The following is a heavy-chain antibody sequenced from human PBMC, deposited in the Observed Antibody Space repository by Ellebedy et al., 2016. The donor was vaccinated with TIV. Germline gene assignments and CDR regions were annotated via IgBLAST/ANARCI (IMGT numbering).Heavy chain of an antibody. CDR3: ATDGSYGDYLSPTHAFVI. V-gene: IGHV3-7*01. Sequence: GGSLRLSCGASGFSFRSYWMTWVRQAPGKGLEWVANIKQDGSEKYYVDSVKGRFTISRDNAKNSLYLHLNSLRAGDTAMYYCATDGSYGDYLSPTHAFVIWGQGTMVTVSS. D-gene: IGHD4-17*01. CDR2: IKQDGSEK. CDR1: GFSFRSYW. J-gene: IGHJ3*02.